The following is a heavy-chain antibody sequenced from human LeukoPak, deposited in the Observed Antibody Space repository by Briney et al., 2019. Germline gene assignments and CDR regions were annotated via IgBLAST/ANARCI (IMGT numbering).Heavy chain of an antibody. CDR1: GGSFSGYY. CDR3: ARAQGDSSSWLRKYYFDY. Sequence: PSXXLSLTCAVYGGSFSGYYWSWIRQPPGKGMEWIGEINHSGSTNYNPSLKSRVTISVEKSKKQFSLKMSSVTAADTAVYYCARAQGDSSSWLRKYYFDYWGQGTLVTVSS. CDR2: INHSGST. V-gene: IGHV4-34*01. J-gene: IGHJ4*02. D-gene: IGHD6-13*01.